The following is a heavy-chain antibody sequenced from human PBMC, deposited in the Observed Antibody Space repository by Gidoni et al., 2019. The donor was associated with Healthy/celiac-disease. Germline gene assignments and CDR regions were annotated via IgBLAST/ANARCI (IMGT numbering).Heavy chain of an antibody. V-gene: IGHV4-39*01. J-gene: IGHJ5*02. CDR2: IYYSGST. D-gene: IGHD3-3*01. Sequence: RSIYYSGSTYYNPSLKSRVTISVDTSKNQFSLKLSSVTAADTAVYYCARHFDFWSGPTNWFDPWGQGTLVTVSS. CDR3: ARHFDFWSGPTNWFDP.